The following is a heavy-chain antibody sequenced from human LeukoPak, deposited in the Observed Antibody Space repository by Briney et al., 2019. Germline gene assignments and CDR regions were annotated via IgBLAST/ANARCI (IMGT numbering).Heavy chain of an antibody. Sequence: SETLSLTCTVSGGSISSYYWSWIRQPPGKGLEWIGYIYYSGSTTYNPSLKSRVTISVDTSKNQFSLKLSSVTAADTAVYYCAPHRFGEPHFEYWGRGTLVSVSS. CDR1: GGSISSYY. D-gene: IGHD3-10*01. CDR2: IYYSGST. V-gene: IGHV4-59*01. J-gene: IGHJ4*02. CDR3: APHRFGEPHFEY.